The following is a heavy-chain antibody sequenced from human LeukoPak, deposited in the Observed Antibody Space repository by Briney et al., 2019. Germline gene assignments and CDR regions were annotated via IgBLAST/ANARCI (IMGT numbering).Heavy chain of an antibody. CDR1: GFTFSSYG. D-gene: IGHD2-15*01. Sequence: GGSLRLSCAASGFTFSSYGMSWVRQAPGKGLEWVANIKQDGSEKYYVDSVKGRFTISRDNAKNSLYLQMNSPRAEDTAVYYCARDCSGGSCYGWYYFDYWGQGTLVTVSS. J-gene: IGHJ4*02. CDR3: ARDCSGGSCYGWYYFDY. CDR2: IKQDGSEK. V-gene: IGHV3-7*01.